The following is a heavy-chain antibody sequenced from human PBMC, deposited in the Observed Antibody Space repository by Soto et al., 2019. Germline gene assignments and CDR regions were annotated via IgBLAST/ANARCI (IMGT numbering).Heavy chain of an antibody. CDR3: ARHHYFGSGKPFDY. D-gene: IGHD3-10*01. J-gene: IGHJ4*02. CDR2: VYYNGIT. CDR1: GGSVSSSDYY. Sequence: QLQLQESGPGLVKPSGTLSLTCSVSGGSVSSSDYYWGWIRQPPGEGLEWIGIVYYNGITDYNPSLKNGAPISFDTSKNQFSLMLTSVTAADTAVYYCARHHYFGSGKPFDYWGQGTLVTVSS. V-gene: IGHV4-39*01.